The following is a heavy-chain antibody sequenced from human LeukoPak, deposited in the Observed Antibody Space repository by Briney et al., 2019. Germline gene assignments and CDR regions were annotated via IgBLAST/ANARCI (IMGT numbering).Heavy chain of an antibody. CDR1: GFTFSSYS. CDR3: ARRDFSGIYYMDY. Sequence: GGSLRLSCAASGFTFSSYSMDWVRQAPGKGLEWVSSITSSSTYIYYADSVKGRFTISRDNAKNSLYLRMNSLRAEDTAVYYCARRDFSGIYYMDYWGQGTLATVSS. J-gene: IGHJ4*02. V-gene: IGHV3-21*01. CDR2: ITSSSTYI. D-gene: IGHD1-26*01.